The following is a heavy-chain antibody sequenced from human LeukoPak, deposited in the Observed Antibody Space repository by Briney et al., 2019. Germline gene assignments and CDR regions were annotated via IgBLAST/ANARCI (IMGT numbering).Heavy chain of an antibody. CDR2: IYYSGST. CDR1: GGSISSYY. CDR3: ARGVPRITIFGVVITTNDY. Sequence: SETLSLTCTVSGGSISSYYWSWIRQPPGKGLEWIGYIYYSGSTNYNPSLKSRVTISVDTSKNQFSLKLSSVTAADTAVYYCARGVPRITIFGVVITTNDYWGQGTLVTVSS. D-gene: IGHD3-3*01. J-gene: IGHJ4*02. V-gene: IGHV4-59*12.